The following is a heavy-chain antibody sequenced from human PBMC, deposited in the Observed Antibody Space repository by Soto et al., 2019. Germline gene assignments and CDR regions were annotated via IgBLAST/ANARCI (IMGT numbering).Heavy chain of an antibody. CDR1: EFTFSNYE. D-gene: IGHD3-22*01. CDR3: ARGLRNYYDRSGLHY. CDR2: ISYTGSTI. Sequence: EVQLVESGGGLVQPGGSLRLSCVGSEFTFSNYEMNWARQAPGKGLEWVSYISYTGSTIYYADSVRGRFTISRDNSKNSLYLQMNSLRAEDTAVYYCARGLRNYYDRSGLHYWGQGTLVTVSS. J-gene: IGHJ4*02. V-gene: IGHV3-48*03.